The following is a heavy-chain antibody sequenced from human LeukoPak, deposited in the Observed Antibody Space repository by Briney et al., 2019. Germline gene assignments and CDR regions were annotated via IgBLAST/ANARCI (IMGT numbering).Heavy chain of an antibody. J-gene: IGHJ6*02. CDR3: ARSGYCSSTSCTDDYYYGMDV. CDR2: ISSSSSTI. Sequence: GGSLRLSCAASGFTFSSYSMNWVRQALGKGLEWVSYISSSSSTIYYADSVKGRFTISRDNAKNSLYLQMNSLRAEDTAVYYCARSGYCSSTSCTDDYYYGMDVWGQGTTVTVSS. CDR1: GFTFSSYS. D-gene: IGHD2-2*01. V-gene: IGHV3-48*01.